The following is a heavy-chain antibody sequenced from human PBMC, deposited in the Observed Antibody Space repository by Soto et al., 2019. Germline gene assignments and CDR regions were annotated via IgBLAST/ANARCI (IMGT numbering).Heavy chain of an antibody. J-gene: IGHJ4*02. CDR3: TRDPRMTDF. V-gene: IGHV3-11*01. Sequence: GGSLRLSCAASGFSLRDYYITWIRQAPGKGLELLSYISPGGDIIKYADPVKGRFIISRDNAKNSLYLHMNSLRAEDTAVYYCTRDPRMTDFWGQGTLVTVSS. CDR1: GFSLRDYY. CDR2: ISPGGDII.